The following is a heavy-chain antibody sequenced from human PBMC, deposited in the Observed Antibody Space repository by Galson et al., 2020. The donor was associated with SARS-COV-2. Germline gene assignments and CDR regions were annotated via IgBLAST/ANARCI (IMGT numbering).Heavy chain of an antibody. Sequence: SETLSLTCSVSGGSVSNGGHFWSWTRQYPGQGLERIGYVSYTGRTHYNPSLKSRVTMSLDTSTNQFSLQLTSVTAADTAMYYCATLTIFGVVSYFDYWGQGTLVTVPS. J-gene: IGHJ4*02. CDR2: VSYTGRT. D-gene: IGHD3-3*01. V-gene: IGHV4-31*03. CDR3: ATLTIFGVVSYFDY. CDR1: GGSVSNGGHF.